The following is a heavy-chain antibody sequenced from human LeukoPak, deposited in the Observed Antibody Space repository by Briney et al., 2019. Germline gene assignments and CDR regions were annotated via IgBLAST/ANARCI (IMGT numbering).Heavy chain of an antibody. CDR1: GYTVTSYG. V-gene: IGHV1-18*01. J-gene: IGHJ6*02. CDR2: ISAYNVNT. Sequence: GASVKVSCKASGYTVTSYGISWVRQAPGQRLEWMGWISAYNVNTNYAQKLQGRVTMTTDTSTSTAYMELRSLRSYDTAVYYCARFAWELPEGHYYYYGMAVWGQGTTVTVSS. CDR3: ARFAWELPEGHYYYYGMAV. D-gene: IGHD1-26*01.